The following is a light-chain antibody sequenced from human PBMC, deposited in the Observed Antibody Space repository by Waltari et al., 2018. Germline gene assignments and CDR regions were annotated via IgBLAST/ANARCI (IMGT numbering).Light chain of an antibody. CDR2: GAS. V-gene: IGKV3-20*01. J-gene: IGKJ3*01. CDR1: QFVANNF. Sequence: EIVLTQSPGTLSLSPGARVTLSCRASQFVANNFLAWYQHRRGQAPRLLIYGASTRATGIPDRFSGSWSGTVFALTITRLEPEDFAVYYCLQYGSLPSTFGPGTTVDVK. CDR3: LQYGSLPST.